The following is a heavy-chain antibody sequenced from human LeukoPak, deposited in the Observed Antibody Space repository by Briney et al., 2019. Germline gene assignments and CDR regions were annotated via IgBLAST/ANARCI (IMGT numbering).Heavy chain of an antibody. V-gene: IGHV4-61*02. D-gene: IGHD2-15*01. CDR3: AGKVVVAAKYGAFDI. Sequence: PSETLSLTCTVSGGSISSGSYYWSWIRQPAGKGLEWIGRIYTSGSTNYNPSLKSRVTISVDTSKNQFSLKLSSVTAADSAVYSCAGKVVVAAKYGAFDIWGQGTMVTVSS. CDR2: IYTSGST. J-gene: IGHJ3*02. CDR1: GGSISSGSYY.